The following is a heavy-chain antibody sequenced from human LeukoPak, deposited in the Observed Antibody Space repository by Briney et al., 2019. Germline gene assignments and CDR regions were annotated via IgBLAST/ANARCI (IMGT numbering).Heavy chain of an antibody. CDR2: IDYDGGSG. CDR3: ARDRLLEDRDYHYYYYMDV. CDR1: GFTLSSYE. V-gene: IGHV3-48*03. J-gene: IGHJ6*03. D-gene: IGHD1-1*01. Sequence: GGSLRLSCTVSGFTLSSYEMSWIRQAPGKGLEWVSSIDYDGGSGHYADSVKGRFTISRDNAKNSLSLQMNSLRAEDTAVYYCARDRLLEDRDYHYYYYMDVWGIGTTVTVSS.